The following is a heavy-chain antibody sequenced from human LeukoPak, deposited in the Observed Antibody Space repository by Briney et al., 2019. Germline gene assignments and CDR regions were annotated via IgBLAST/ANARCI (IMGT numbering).Heavy chain of an antibody. CDR3: AGHHPRNTVDF. Sequence: PSETLSLTCTVSGGSISSYYWSWIRQPPGKGLEWIAYISDIGSINYNPSLKSRVTISLDTSKNQFSLKLTSVTAADTAVYYCAGHHPRNTVDFWGQGTLVTVSS. V-gene: IGHV4-59*08. J-gene: IGHJ4*02. D-gene: IGHD2/OR15-2a*01. CDR1: GGSISSYY. CDR2: ISDIGSI.